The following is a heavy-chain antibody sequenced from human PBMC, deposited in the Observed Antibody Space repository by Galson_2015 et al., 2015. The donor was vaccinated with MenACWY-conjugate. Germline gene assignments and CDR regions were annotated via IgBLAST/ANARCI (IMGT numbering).Heavy chain of an antibody. V-gene: IGHV4-28*01. Sequence: LSLTCSVSNYSISSNNWWGWIRQPPGTGLEWIGFITFSGRTVYNPSLKTRVTMSLETSKNQVSLKLTSVTALDTAVYFCARTGYCTDSVCAYFFDNWG. D-gene: IGHD2-8*02. CDR2: ITFSGRT. CDR3: ARTGYCTDSVCAYFFDN. J-gene: IGHJ4*01. CDR1: NYSISSNNW.